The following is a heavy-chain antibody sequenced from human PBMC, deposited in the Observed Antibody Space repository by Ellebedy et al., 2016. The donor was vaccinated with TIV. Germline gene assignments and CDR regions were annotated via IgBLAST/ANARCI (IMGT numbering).Heavy chain of an antibody. CDR1: GFSISGGYY. CDR3: ARNPALRYFDWTIDY. J-gene: IGHJ4*02. D-gene: IGHD3-9*01. Sequence: SETLSLTXSVSGFSISGGYYWGWIRQTPGKGLEWIGSMFHSGSTYYNPSLKSRVTISVDTSKNQMSLKVTSVTAADTAIYYCARNPALRYFDWTIDYWGQGTLVTVSS. CDR2: MFHSGST. V-gene: IGHV4-38-2*02.